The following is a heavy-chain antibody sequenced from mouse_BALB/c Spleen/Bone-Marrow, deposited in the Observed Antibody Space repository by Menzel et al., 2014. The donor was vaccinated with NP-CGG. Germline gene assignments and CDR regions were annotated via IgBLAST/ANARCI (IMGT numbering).Heavy chain of an antibody. D-gene: IGHD2-14*01. CDR1: GFNIKDTY. CDR3: ARYRLGTYFDF. CDR2: IDPANGNA. Sequence: DVQLQESGAELVKPGASVKLSCTASGFNIKDTYMHWVKQRPEQGLEWIGRIDPANGNAKYDPKFQGKATITADISSNTAYLQLSSLTSEDTAXXYCARYRLGTYFDFWGQGTTLTVSS. J-gene: IGHJ2*01. V-gene: IGHV14-3*02.